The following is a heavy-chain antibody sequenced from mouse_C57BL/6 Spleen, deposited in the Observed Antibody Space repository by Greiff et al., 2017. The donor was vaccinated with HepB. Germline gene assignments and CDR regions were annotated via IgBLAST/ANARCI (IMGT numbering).Heavy chain of an antibody. V-gene: IGHV5-9-1*02. CDR3: TRDEIYAMDY. J-gene: IGHJ4*01. CDR1: GFTFSSYA. CDR2: ISSGGDYI. Sequence: EVMLVESGEGLVKPGGSLKLSCAASGFTFSSYAMSWVRQTPEKRLEWVAYISSGGDYIYYADTVKGRFTISRDNARNTLFLQMSSLNSEDTAMYYCTRDEIYAMDYWGQGTSVTVSS.